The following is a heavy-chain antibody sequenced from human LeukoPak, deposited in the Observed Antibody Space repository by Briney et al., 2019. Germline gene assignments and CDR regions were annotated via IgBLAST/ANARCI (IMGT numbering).Heavy chain of an antibody. V-gene: IGHV3-11*04. CDR3: ARVRRYVDWLFEYFDY. CDR2: ISSSGSTI. Sequence: TGGSLRLSCAASGFTFSDYYMSWVRQAPGKGLEWVSYISSSGSTIYYADSVKGRVTISRDNSKNSLYLQMSSLRAEGTAVYYCARVRRYVDWLFEYFDYWGQGTLVTVSS. CDR1: GFTFSDYY. D-gene: IGHD3-9*01. J-gene: IGHJ4*02.